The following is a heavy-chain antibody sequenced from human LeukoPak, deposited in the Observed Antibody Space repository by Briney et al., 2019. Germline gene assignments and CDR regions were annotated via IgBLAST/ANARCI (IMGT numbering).Heavy chain of an antibody. CDR1: GGSISSYY. V-gene: IGHV4-59*01. CDR2: IYYSGST. J-gene: IGHJ5*02. Sequence: SETLSLTCTVSGGSISSYYWSWIRQPPGKGLEWIGYIYYSGSTNYNPSLKSRVTISVDTSKNQFSLKLSSVTAADTAVYYCARGRHRGVITSWGQGTLVTVSS. D-gene: IGHD3-10*01. CDR3: ARGRHRGVITS.